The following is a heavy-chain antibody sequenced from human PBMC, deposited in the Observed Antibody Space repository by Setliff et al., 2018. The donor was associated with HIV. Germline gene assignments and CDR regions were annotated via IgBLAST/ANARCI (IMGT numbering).Heavy chain of an antibody. CDR2: IIPIFGTA. Sequence: SVKVSCKASGGTFSSYAISWVRRAPGQGLEWMGGIIPIFGTANYAQKFQGRVTITADESTSTAYMELSSLRSEDTAVYYCARGGRIAAARFGLFDPWGQGTLVTVSS. V-gene: IGHV1-69*13. J-gene: IGHJ5*02. CDR3: ARGGRIAAARFGLFDP. D-gene: IGHD6-13*01. CDR1: GGTFSSYA.